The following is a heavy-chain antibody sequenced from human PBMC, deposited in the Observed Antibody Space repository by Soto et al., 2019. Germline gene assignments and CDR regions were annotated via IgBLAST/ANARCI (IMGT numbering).Heavy chain of an antibody. CDR3: ARRLVVGEYYPYYYGMDV. Sequence: VGALRLSSAAAGFTFSSYEMNLGLEAPGEGVEWVSSISSSGSTIYYADSVKGPFTISRDHAKNSLYLQMNSLRAADPAVYYCARRLVVGEYYPYYYGMDVWAQGTTVTVS. D-gene: IGHD3-22*01. J-gene: IGHJ6*02. CDR2: ISSSGSTI. V-gene: IGHV3-48*03. CDR1: GFTFSSYE.